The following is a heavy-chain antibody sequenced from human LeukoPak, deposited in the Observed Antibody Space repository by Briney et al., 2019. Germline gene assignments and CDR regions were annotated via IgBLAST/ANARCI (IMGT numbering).Heavy chain of an antibody. J-gene: IGHJ4*02. CDR2: LHADGIER. CDR1: GFTLSGYW. Sequence: GGSLRLSCAASGFTLSGYWMSWVRLAPGKGLEWVARLHADGIERYYVDPVKGRFTISRDNAKNSLHLQMYSLRLDDTAVYYCARGGYSFDYPGQGTLVTVSS. V-gene: IGHV3-7*01. CDR3: ARGGYSFDY. D-gene: IGHD5-12*01.